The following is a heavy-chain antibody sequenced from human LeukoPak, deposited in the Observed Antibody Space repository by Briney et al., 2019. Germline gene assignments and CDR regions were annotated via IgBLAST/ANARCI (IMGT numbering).Heavy chain of an antibody. CDR3: ARGSNNYDSSGFDY. J-gene: IGHJ4*02. V-gene: IGHV3-74*01. Sequence: GGSLRLSCAASGFTFSSFRMHWVRQDPGKGLVWVSRISPDGMTTIHADSVKGRFTVSRDNAKNPLYLQMNSLRVGDTAVYYCARGSNNYDSSGFDYWGQGTLVTVSS. CDR1: GFTFSSFR. CDR2: ISPDGMTT. D-gene: IGHD3-22*01.